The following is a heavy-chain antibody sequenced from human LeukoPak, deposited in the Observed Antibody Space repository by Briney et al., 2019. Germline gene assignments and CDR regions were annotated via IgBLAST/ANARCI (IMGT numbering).Heavy chain of an antibody. CDR1: GGSFSSYF. D-gene: IGHD6-13*01. V-gene: IGHV4-59*08. CDR3: ARHVDRWYSSSWYGPWEVDV. J-gene: IGHJ6*02. CDR2: IYSSGST. Sequence: SETLSLTCTVSGGSFSSYFWSWIRQPPGKGLEWIGYIYSSGSTNYNPSLKSRVTISVDTSKNQFSLKLSSVTAADTAVYYCARHVDRWYSSSWYGPWEVDVWGQGTTVTVSS.